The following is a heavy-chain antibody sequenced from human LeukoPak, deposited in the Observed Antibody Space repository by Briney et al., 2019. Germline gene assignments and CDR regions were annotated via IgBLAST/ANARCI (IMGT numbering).Heavy chain of an antibody. J-gene: IGHJ3*02. CDR2: ISGSGGGT. V-gene: IGHV3-23*01. D-gene: IGHD4-17*01. Sequence: GGSLRLSCAAPGFTFSSYAMSWVRQAPGKGLEWVSAISGSGGGTYYADSVKGRFTISRDNSKNTQYLQMNSLRAEDTAVYYCAKNSYGDGDDAFDIWGQGTMVTVSS. CDR1: GFTFSSYA. CDR3: AKNSYGDGDDAFDI.